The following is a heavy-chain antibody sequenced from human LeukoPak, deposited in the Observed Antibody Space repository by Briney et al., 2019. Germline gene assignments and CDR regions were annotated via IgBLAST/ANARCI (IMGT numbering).Heavy chain of an antibody. CDR2: IYYSGST. D-gene: IGHD6-19*01. V-gene: IGHV4-30-4*01. Sequence: SQTLSLTCTVSGGSISSADYYWSWLRQPPGKGLEWIGYIYYSGSTYYNPSLNSRITISVDTSKDQFSLKLSSVTAADTAVYYCARDNSSGWRTFDYWGQGTLVTVSS. CDR1: GGSISSADYY. CDR3: ARDNSSGWRTFDY. J-gene: IGHJ4*02.